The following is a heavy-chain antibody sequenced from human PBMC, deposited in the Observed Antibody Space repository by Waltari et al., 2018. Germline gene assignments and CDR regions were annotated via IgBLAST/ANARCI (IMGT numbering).Heavy chain of an antibody. D-gene: IGHD1-26*01. CDR2: INHSGST. CDR1: GWSFSGYY. J-gene: IGHJ6*03. V-gene: IGHV4-34*01. Sequence: QVQLQQWGAGLLKPSETLSLTCAVYGWSFSGYYWRWIRQPPGKGLEWIGEINHSGSTNYNPSLKSRVTISVDTSKNQFSLKLSSVTAADTAVYYCARVVYFYYYYMDVWGKGTTVTVSS. CDR3: ARVVYFYYYYMDV.